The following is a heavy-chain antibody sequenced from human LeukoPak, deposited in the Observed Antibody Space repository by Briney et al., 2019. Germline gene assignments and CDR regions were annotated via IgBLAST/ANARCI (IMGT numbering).Heavy chain of an antibody. V-gene: IGHV4-39*01. CDR1: GGSISSSNYY. CDR3: ARQGSGRSSDY. D-gene: IGHD1-26*01. CDR2: IYYSGST. Sequence: PSETLSLTCTVSGGSISSSNYYWGWIRQPPGKGLEWIGSIYYSGSTYNNPSLKSRVTMSLDTSKNQFSLRLSSVTAADTAVYYCARQGSGRSSDYWGQGTLVTVSS. J-gene: IGHJ4*02.